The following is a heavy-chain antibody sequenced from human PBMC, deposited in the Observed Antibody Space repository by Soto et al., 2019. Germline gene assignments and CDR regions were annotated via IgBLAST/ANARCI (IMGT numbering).Heavy chain of an antibody. J-gene: IGHJ4*02. CDR1: GGSISSYY. V-gene: IGHV4-59*08. CDR3: AKTDSDDYYDSSGYYLGPLDY. Sequence: SETLSLTCTVSGGSISSYYWGWVRQPPGKGMEWFGNIYYSRSPNYKPSLKRRVTIPVDTSMNQSSLKLSSVTAADTAVYYCAKTDSDDYYDSSGYYLGPLDYWGQGTLVTVSS. D-gene: IGHD3-22*01. CDR2: IYYSRSP.